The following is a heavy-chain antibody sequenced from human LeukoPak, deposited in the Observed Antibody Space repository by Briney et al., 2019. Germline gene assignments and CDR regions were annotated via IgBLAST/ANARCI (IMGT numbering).Heavy chain of an antibody. CDR2: IYHSGNT. J-gene: IGHJ6*04. CDR1: GGSFSGYY. Sequence: SETLSLTCAVYGGSFSGYYWSWIRQPPGKGLEWIGYIYHSGNTYYNPSLKSRVTISIDRSRNQFSLKLNSVTAADTAVYYCARVNEVYYSYGIDVWGKGTTVTVSS. CDR3: ARVNEVYYSYGIDV. V-gene: IGHV4-30-2*01.